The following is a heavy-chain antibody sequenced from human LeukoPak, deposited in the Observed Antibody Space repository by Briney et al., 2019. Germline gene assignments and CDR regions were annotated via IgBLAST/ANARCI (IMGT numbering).Heavy chain of an antibody. Sequence: GASVKVSCKASGYTFTKYAMNWVRQAPGQGLEWMGWINTNTGNAKYAQDFTGRHVFSLDTSVSTAYLQISSLKAEDTAVYYCARVESHGSLGVWGKGTTVTVSS. CDR1: GYTFTKYA. CDR2: INTNTGNA. CDR3: ARVESHGSLGV. D-gene: IGHD1-1*01. V-gene: IGHV7-4-1*02. J-gene: IGHJ6*04.